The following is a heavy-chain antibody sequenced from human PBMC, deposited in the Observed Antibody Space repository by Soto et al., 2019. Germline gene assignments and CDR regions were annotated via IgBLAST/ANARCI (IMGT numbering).Heavy chain of an antibody. CDR1: GGSITSYY. CDR2: MYYTGST. J-gene: IGHJ3*02. D-gene: IGHD2-2*01. CDR3: ARDSRYCSSSSCSALDAFDI. Sequence: SETLSLTCIVSGGSITSYYWSWLRQPPGKGLEWIGYMYYTGSTNHNPALTSRVTISLDTSKNQFSLELSSMTAADTAVYYCARDSRYCSSSSCSALDAFDIWGQGTMVTVSS. V-gene: IGHV4-59*01.